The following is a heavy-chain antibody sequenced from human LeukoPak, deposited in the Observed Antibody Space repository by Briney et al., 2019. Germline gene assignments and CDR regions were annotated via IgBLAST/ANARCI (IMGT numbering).Heavy chain of an antibody. D-gene: IGHD1-26*01. J-gene: IGHJ3*02. V-gene: IGHV4-34*01. CDR2: INHRGGT. CDR3: ARRIVGATYAFDI. Sequence: PSETLSLTCVVYGGSFSDFYWSWSRETPGKGLEWIGEINHRGGTNYNPSLKSRVTMSVDTSKKQFSLKLGSVTAADTAVYYCARRIVGATYAFDIWGQGTMVTVSS. CDR1: GGSFSDFY.